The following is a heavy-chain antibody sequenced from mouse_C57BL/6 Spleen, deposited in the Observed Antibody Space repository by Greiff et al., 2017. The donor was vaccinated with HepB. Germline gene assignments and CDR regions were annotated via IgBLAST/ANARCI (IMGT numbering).Heavy chain of an antibody. J-gene: IGHJ2*01. D-gene: IGHD1-1*01. V-gene: IGHV2-2*01. Sequence: QVQLKESGPGLVQPSQSLSITCTVSGFSLTSYGVHWVRQSPGKGLEWLGVIWSGGSTDYNAAFISRLSISKDNSKSQVFFKMNSLQADDTAIYYWARNRYGDSYYVDYWGQGTTLTVSS. CDR1: GFSLTSYG. CDR2: IWSGGST. CDR3: ARNRYGDSYYVDY.